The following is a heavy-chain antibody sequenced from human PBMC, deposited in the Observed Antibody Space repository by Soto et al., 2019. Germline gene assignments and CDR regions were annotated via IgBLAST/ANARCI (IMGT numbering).Heavy chain of an antibody. CDR3: SRGILV. CDR2: ISYGGST. D-gene: IGHD5-18*01. V-gene: IGHV4-31*03. Sequence: QVQLQESGPGLVKPSQTLSLTCTVSGGSINSGGYCWSWIRQHPGKGLDWIGCISYGGSTSYNPSLKSRVTVSVDTSKNQFSLKLTSVTAAATAVYYCSRGILVWGQGALITVSS. CDR1: GGSINSGGYC. J-gene: IGHJ4*02.